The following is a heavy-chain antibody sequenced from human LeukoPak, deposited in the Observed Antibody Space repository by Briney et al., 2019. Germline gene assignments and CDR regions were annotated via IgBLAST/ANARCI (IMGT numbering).Heavy chain of an antibody. D-gene: IGHD1-26*01. CDR3: AGGTYYYFDY. CDR1: GGSISSYY. V-gene: IGHV4-59*01. Sequence: SETLSLTCTVSGGSISSYYWSWIRQPPGKGLEWIGYVYYSGSAHYNPSLKSRVTISVDTSKNQFSLKLSSVTATDTAVYYCAGGTYYYFDYWGQGTLVTVSS. J-gene: IGHJ4*02. CDR2: VYYSGSA.